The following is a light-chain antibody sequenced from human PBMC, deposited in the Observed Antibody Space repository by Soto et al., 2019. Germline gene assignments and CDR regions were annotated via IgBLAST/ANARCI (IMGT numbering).Light chain of an antibody. CDR1: QSVSSY. CDR2: DAS. V-gene: IGKV3-11*01. Sequence: EIVLTQSPATLSLSPGERATLSCRASQSVSSYLAWYQQKPCQAPRLLIYDASNSATGIPARFSGSGSGTDFTLTISSLEPEDFAVYYCQQRSNWPPWTFGQGTKVEIK. J-gene: IGKJ1*01. CDR3: QQRSNWPPWT.